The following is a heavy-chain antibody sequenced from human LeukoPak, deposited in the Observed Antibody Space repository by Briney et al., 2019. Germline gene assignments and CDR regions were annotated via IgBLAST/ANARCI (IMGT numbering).Heavy chain of an antibody. V-gene: IGHV1-8*01. CDR2: MSPDSGYT. D-gene: IGHD5-12*01. CDR3: EIYTGYDSF. J-gene: IGHJ4*02. Sequence: GASVKVSCKASGYTFTSYDITWVRQATGQGLEWMGWMSPDSGYTGYAQTFQGRVGLTRNTSVSTAFMELSSLRSEDTAVYYCEIYTGYDSFWGQGTLVTVSS. CDR1: GYTFTSYD.